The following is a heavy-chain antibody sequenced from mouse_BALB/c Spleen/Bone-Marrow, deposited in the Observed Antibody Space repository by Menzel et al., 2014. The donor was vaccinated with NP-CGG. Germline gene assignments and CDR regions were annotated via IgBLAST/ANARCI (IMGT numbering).Heavy chain of an antibody. J-gene: IGHJ3*02. Sequence: LEESGGRLVTPGTPLTLTCTVSGFSLSSYAMGWVRQAPGKGLEWTGIINSFGGTTYYATWAKGIFTISKTSTTVDLKITSPTTEDTATYFCVRGGGGWGPGYFNLWDQGTLVTVS. CDR2: INSFGGTT. CDR1: GFSLSSYA. D-gene: IGHD1-2*01. V-gene: IGHV5-6-5*01. CDR3: VRGGGGWGPGYFNL.